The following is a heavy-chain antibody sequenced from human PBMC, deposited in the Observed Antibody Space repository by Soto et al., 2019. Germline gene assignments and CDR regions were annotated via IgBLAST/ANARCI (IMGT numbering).Heavy chain of an antibody. J-gene: IGHJ4*02. CDR1: GVSISSYF. CDR2: TYHRGST. CDR3: ARIGGYHGPLDY. V-gene: IGHV4-59*01. D-gene: IGHD6-25*01. Sequence: ALETLSLTCSVSGVSISSYFWSWIRQAPGRGLEWIGYTYHRGSTNYSPSLKSRVAISLDTSENQFSLKVNSVTAADAAVYYCARIGGYHGPLDYWGQGTPVTVSS.